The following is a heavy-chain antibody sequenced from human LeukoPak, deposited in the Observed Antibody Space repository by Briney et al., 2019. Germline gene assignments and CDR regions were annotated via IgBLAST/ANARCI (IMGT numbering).Heavy chain of an antibody. Sequence: HTEGSLRLSCAASGSTLSTYWMNWVRQAPGKGLEWVATIKQDGSEKYYVDSVKGRFTISRDNAKNSLYLQMNSLRAEDTAVYYCARDRNTDFWSGYYTNYCDYWGQGTLVTVSS. CDR3: ARDRNTDFWSGYYTNYCDY. D-gene: IGHD3-3*01. J-gene: IGHJ4*02. CDR1: GSTLSTYW. V-gene: IGHV3-7*01. CDR2: IKQDGSEK.